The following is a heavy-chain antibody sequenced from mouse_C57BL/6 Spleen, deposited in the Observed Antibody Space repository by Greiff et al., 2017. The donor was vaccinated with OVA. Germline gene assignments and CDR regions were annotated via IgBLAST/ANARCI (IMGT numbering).Heavy chain of an antibody. CDR2: VWSGGST. V-gene: IGHV2-2*01. D-gene: IGHD2-5*01. CDR3: AGYSNYVAY. CDR1: GFSLTSYG. J-gene: IGHJ3*01. Sequence: QVQLKESGPGLVQPSQSLSITCTVSGFSLTSYGVHWVRQSPGKGLEWLGVVWSGGSTDYNAAFISRLSISKDNSKSQVFFKMNSLQADDTAIYYCAGYSNYVAYGGQGTLVTVSA.